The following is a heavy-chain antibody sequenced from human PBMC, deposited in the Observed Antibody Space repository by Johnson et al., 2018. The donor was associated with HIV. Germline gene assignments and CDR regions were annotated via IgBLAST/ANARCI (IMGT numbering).Heavy chain of an antibody. CDR1: GFTFRNFA. CDR3: AKDQIKRLPVDWAFDI. D-gene: IGHD5-12*01. Sequence: QVQLVESGGGVVQPGRSLRLSCAASGFTFRNFAMHWVRQAPGKGLEWLAVISYDGSNKYYADSVKGRFTISRDNSKNTLYLQMNSLRAEDTAVYYCAKDQIKRLPVDWAFDIWGQGTMVTVSS. J-gene: IGHJ3*02. CDR2: ISYDGSNK. V-gene: IGHV3-30*01.